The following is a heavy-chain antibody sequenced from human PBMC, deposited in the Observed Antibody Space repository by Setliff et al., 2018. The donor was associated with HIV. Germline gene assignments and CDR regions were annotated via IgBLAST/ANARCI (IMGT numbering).Heavy chain of an antibody. CDR1: GGSISSESYY. D-gene: IGHD6-13*01. Sequence: SETLSLTCTVSGGSISSESYYWSWIRQPPGKGLEWIGRIYTSGNTNSNPSLKRRVTISVDTSKNQFSLKVSSVTAADTAVYYCARVARGGHSSRWYYFDYWGQGTLVTVSS. V-gene: IGHV4-61*02. J-gene: IGHJ4*02. CDR3: ARVARGGHSSRWYYFDY. CDR2: IYTSGNT.